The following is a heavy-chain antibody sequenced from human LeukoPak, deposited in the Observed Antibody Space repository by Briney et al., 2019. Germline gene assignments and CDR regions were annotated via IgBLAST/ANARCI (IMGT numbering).Heavy chain of an antibody. Sequence: GASVKVSCKASGYTFTGYYMHWVRQAPGQGLEWMGWINPNSGGTNYAQKFQGRVTMTRDTSISTVYMELSRLRSDDTAVYYCARPLRHSSPFDAFDIWGQGTMVTVSS. CDR3: ARPLRHSSPFDAFDI. J-gene: IGHJ3*02. CDR2: INPNSGGT. V-gene: IGHV1-2*02. D-gene: IGHD3-22*01. CDR1: GYTFTGYY.